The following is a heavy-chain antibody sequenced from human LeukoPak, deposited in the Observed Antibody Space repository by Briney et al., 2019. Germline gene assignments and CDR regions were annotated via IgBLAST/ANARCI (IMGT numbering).Heavy chain of an antibody. CDR1: GGSISSYY. Sequence: SETLSLTCTVSGGSISSYYWSWIRQPSGKGLAWIGCVYYSGSTNYSPSLKSRATISVDTSKNQFSLRLSSVTAADTAVYYCARQYDFWSGLFDYWGQGTLVTVSS. V-gene: IGHV4-59*01. CDR3: ARQYDFWSGLFDY. D-gene: IGHD3-3*01. CDR2: VYYSGST. J-gene: IGHJ4*02.